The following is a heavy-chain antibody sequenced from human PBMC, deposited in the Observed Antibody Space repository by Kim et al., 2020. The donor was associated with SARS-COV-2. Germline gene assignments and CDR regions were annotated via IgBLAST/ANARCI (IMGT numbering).Heavy chain of an antibody. D-gene: IGHD5-12*01. CDR1: GYTFTSYY. CDR3: ARDLTTTDGYRDYYYGMDV. Sequence: ASVKVSCKASGYTFTSYYMHWVRQVPGQGLEWMGIINPSGGSTSYAQKFQGRVTMTRDTSTSTVYMELSSLRSEDTAVYYCARDLTTTDGYRDYYYGMDVWGQGPTVTVSS. V-gene: IGHV1-46*01. CDR2: INPSGGST. J-gene: IGHJ6*02.